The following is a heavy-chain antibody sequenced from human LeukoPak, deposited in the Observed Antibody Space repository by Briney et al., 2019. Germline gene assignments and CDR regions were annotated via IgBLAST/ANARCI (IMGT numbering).Heavy chain of an antibody. CDR3: ARGVGQWLTNNWFDP. J-gene: IGHJ5*02. Sequence: VGSLRLSCAASGFTFSSYEMNWVRQAPGKGLEWVSYISSSVSTIYYADSVKGRFTISRDNTKNSLYLQMNSLRAEDTAVYYCARGVGQWLTNNWFDPWGQGTLVTVSS. CDR2: ISSSVSTI. V-gene: IGHV3-48*03. D-gene: IGHD6-19*01. CDR1: GFTFSSYE.